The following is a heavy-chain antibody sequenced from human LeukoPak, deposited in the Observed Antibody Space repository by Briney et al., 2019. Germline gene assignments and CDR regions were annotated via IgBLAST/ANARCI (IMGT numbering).Heavy chain of an antibody. CDR1: GGSISSYY. Sequence: SETLSLTCTVSGGSISSYYWSWIRQPPGKGLEWIGYIYYSGSTNYNPSLKSRVTISVDTSKNQFSLKLSSVTAADTAVYYRARKNYYDSSGYCDIWGQGTMVTVSS. V-gene: IGHV4-59*12. CDR2: IYYSGST. D-gene: IGHD3-22*01. J-gene: IGHJ3*02. CDR3: ARKNYYDSSGYCDI.